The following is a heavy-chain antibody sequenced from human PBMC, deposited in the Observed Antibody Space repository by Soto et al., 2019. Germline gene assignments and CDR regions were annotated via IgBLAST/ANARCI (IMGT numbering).Heavy chain of an antibody. V-gene: IGHV1-46*01. J-gene: IGHJ4*02. CDR3: ARCQFLGYCSGVSCAYRSYFDY. CDR2: INPSGGST. Sequence: AAVKVSCKASGYTFTSYFMHWVRQAPGQGPEWMGIINPSGGSTSYAQKFQGRVTLTSDTSTTTVYMELSSLRSDDTAVYYCARCQFLGYCSGVSCAYRSYFDYWGQGTQVTVSS. CDR1: GYTFTSYF. D-gene: IGHD2-15*01.